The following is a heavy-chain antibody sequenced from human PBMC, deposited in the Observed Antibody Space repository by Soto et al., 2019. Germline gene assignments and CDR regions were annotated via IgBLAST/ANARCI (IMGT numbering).Heavy chain of an antibody. J-gene: IGHJ4*02. CDR2: ISGSGGST. Sequence: EVQLLESGGGLVQPEGYLRLSCAASGFTFSSYAMSWVRQAPGKGLEWVSAISGSGGSTYYADSVKGRFTISRDNSKNPLYLKMNSLRAEDTAVYYCAKGPEAYYWGQGTLVTVSS. CDR3: AKGPEAYY. V-gene: IGHV3-23*01. CDR1: GFTFSSYA.